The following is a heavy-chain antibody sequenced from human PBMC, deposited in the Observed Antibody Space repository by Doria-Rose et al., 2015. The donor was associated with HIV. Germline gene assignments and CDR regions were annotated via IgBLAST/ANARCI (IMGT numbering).Heavy chain of an antibody. Sequence: KWVRHTPGKGLEWVSFISSTSDYIYYADSVKGRFTISRDNAKNSLHLQMNSLRAEDTAVYYCARDGGGYLDHWGQGTLVTVSS. V-gene: IGHV3-21*03. CDR3: ARDGGGYLDH. D-gene: IGHD2-15*01. CDR2: ISSTSDYI. J-gene: IGHJ4*02.